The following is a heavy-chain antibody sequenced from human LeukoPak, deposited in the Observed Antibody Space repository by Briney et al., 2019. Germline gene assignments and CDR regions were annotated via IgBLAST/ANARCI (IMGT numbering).Heavy chain of an antibody. CDR1: GLTFSSYS. CDR3: AGAVAGRPYYYYYMDV. D-gene: IGHD6-19*01. J-gene: IGHJ6*03. CDR2: ISSSSSYI. Sequence: GGSLRLSCAASGLTFSSYSMNWVRQAPGKGLEWVSSISSSSSYIYYADSVKGRFTISRDNAKNSLYLQMNSLRAEDTAVYYCAGAVAGRPYYYYYMDVWGKGTTVTVSS. V-gene: IGHV3-21*01.